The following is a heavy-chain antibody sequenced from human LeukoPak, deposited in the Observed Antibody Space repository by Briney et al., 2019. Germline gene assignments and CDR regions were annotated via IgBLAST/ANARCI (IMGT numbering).Heavy chain of an antibody. CDR3: ARSQGTITDSVPLDI. CDR2: ISSSGGTM. Sequence: GGSLRLSCAASGFTFSSYEMNWVRQAPGKGLEWVSYISSSGGTMYYADSVRGRFTISRDNAKNSLYLQMNSLRAEDTAVYYCARSQGTITDSVPLDIWGQGTMVTVSS. CDR1: GFTFSSYE. D-gene: IGHD5/OR15-5a*01. J-gene: IGHJ3*02. V-gene: IGHV3-48*03.